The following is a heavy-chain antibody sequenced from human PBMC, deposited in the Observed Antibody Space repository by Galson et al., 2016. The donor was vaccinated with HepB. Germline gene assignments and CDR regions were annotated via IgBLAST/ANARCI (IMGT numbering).Heavy chain of an antibody. D-gene: IGHD6-19*01. V-gene: IGHV3-33*01. Sequence: SLRLSCAASGFTFANYAMHWVRQAPGKGLEWVALIWSDGSNKYYAGSVKGRFTISRDNSKNTLYLEMNSLTVEDSAMYFCAVKSVAGTFDYWGQGTLVTVSS. CDR2: IWSDGSNK. CDR1: GFTFANYA. J-gene: IGHJ4*02. CDR3: AVKSVAGTFDY.